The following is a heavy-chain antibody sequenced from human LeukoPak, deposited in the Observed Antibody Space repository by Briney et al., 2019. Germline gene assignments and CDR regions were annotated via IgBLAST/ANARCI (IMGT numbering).Heavy chain of an antibody. CDR3: AKVTNWDPHSYYFDY. D-gene: IGHD7-27*01. CDR1: GFTFSSYA. CDR2: ISYDGSNK. J-gene: IGHJ4*02. Sequence: GGSLRLSCAASGFTFSSYAMHWVRQAPGKGLEWVAVISYDGSNKYYADSVKGRFTISRDNSKNTLYLQMNSLRAEDTAVYYCAKVTNWDPHSYYFDYWGQGTLVTVSS. V-gene: IGHV3-30-3*01.